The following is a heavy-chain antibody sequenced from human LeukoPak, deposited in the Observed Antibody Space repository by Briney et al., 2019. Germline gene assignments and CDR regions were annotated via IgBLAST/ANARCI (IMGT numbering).Heavy chain of an antibody. J-gene: IGHJ3*02. CDR3: ATTSLPTNKAAFDI. CDR1: GYTFTSYG. D-gene: IGHD1-1*01. Sequence: AASVTVSFKASGYTFTSYGISWVRQAPGQGLEWMGWISAYNGNTNYAQKLQGRVTMTTDTSTSTAYMELRSLRSEDTAVYYCATTSLPTNKAAFDIWGQGTMVTVSS. V-gene: IGHV1-18*01. CDR2: ISAYNGNT.